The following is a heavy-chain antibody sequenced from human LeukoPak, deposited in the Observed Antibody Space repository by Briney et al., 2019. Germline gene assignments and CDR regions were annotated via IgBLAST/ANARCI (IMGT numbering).Heavy chain of an antibody. CDR3: ARRLLYKTMDY. D-gene: IGHD2/OR15-2a*01. V-gene: IGHV1-18*01. CDR1: GYTFTSYG. CDR2: ISVYNDNT. J-gene: IGHJ4*02. Sequence: ASVKVSCKASGYTFTSYGISWVRQAPGQGPEWIGWISVYNDNTNYTQKLQGRVTMTTDTSTSTAYMELRSLRSDDSAVYYCARRLLYKTMDYWGQGTLVTVSS.